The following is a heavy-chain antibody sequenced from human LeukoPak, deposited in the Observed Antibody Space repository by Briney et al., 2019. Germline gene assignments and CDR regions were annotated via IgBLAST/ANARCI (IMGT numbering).Heavy chain of an antibody. J-gene: IGHJ5*02. V-gene: IGHV4-30-2*01. CDR1: GGSISSGGYY. CDR2: IYHSGST. CDR3: ARGIAAARGVFDP. Sequence: PSQTLSLTCTVSGGSISSGGYYWSWIRQPPGKGLEWIGYIYHSGSTYYNPSLKSRVTISVDRSKNQFSLKLSSVTAADTAVYYCARGIAAARGVFDPWGQGTLVTVSS. D-gene: IGHD6-13*01.